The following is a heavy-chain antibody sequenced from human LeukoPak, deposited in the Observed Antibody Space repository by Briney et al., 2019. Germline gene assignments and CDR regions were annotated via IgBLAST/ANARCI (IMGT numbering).Heavy chain of an antibody. CDR2: INAGNGNT. D-gene: IGHD6-13*01. CDR1: GYTFTSYA. V-gene: IGHV1-3*01. J-gene: IGHJ4*02. Sequence: ASVKASCKASGYTFTSYAMHWVRQAPGQRLEWMGWINAGNGNTKYSQKFQGRVTITRDTSASTAYMELSSLRSEDTAVYYCARDDSSSWYFDYWGQGTLVTVSS. CDR3: ARDDSSSWYFDY.